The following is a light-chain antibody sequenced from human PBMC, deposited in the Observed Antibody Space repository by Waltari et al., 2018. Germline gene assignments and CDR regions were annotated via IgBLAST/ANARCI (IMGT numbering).Light chain of an antibody. J-gene: IGLJ2*01. V-gene: IGLV2-23*02. CDR1: SSDVGNYNR. Sequence: QSALTQPASVSGSPGQSITISCTGTSSDVGNYNRVSGYQQHPGKAPKLMIYAVSKRPSGVSDRFSGSKSGDMASLTISGLQPEDEAEYFCSSYAGSSKGVFGGGTKVTVL. CDR3: SSYAGSSKGV. CDR2: AVS.